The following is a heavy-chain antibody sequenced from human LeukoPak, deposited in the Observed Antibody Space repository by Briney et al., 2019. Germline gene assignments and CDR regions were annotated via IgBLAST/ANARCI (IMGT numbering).Heavy chain of an antibody. CDR1: GGTFSSYA. J-gene: IGHJ3*02. Sequence: SVKVSCKASGGTFSSYAISWVRQAPGQGLAWMGRIIPIFGTANYAQKFQGRVTITTDESTSTAYMELSSLRSEDTAVYYCARGASRSTYYDFWSDDAFDIWGQGTMVTVSS. CDR3: ARGASRSTYYDFWSDDAFDI. D-gene: IGHD3-3*01. V-gene: IGHV1-69*05. CDR2: IIPIFGTA.